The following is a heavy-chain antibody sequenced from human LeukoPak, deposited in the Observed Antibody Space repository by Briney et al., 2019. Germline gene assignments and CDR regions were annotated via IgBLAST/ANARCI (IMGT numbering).Heavy chain of an antibody. D-gene: IGHD3-9*01. CDR2: ISGSGGST. V-gene: IGHV3-23*01. J-gene: IGHJ4*02. Sequence: GGSLRLSCAASGFTFSSYAMSWVRQAPGKGLEWVSAISGSGGSTYYADSVKGRFTISRDNSKNTLYLQMNSLRAEDTAVYYCAGHLRYSDWFDYWGQGTLVTVSS. CDR3: AGHLRYSDWFDY. CDR1: GFTFSSYA.